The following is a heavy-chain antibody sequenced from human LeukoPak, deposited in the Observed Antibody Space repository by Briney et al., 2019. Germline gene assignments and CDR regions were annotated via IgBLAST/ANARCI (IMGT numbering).Heavy chain of an antibody. J-gene: IGHJ6*02. V-gene: IGHV3-30*04. Sequence: PGGSLRLSCAASGFTFSSYAMHWVCQAPGKGLEWVAVISYDGSNKYYADSVKGRFTISRDNSKNTLYLQMNSLRAEDTAVYYCARDVCARYSGSYYSPCYYYYGMDVWGQGTTVTVSS. D-gene: IGHD1-26*01. CDR3: ARDVCARYSGSYYSPCYYYYGMDV. CDR1: GFTFSSYA. CDR2: ISYDGSNK.